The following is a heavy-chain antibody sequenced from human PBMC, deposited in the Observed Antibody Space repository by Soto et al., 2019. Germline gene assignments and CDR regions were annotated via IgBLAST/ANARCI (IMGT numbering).Heavy chain of an antibody. J-gene: IGHJ4*02. V-gene: IGHV4-59*12. CDR1: GGSISSYY. Sequence: PSETLSLTCTVSGGSISSYYWSWIRQPPGKGLEWIGYIYYSGSTNYNPSLKSRVTISVDTSKNQFSLKLSSVTAADTVVYYCARKSTVTTCFDYWGQGRMVTVSS. CDR2: IYYSGST. CDR3: ARKSTVTTCFDY. D-gene: IGHD4-17*01.